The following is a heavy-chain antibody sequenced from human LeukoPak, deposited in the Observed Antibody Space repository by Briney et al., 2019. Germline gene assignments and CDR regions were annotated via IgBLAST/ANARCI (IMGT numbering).Heavy chain of an antibody. J-gene: IGHJ4*02. V-gene: IGHV3-48*03. CDR2: ISSSGSTI. Sequence: GGSLRLSCAASGFTFSSYEMNWVRLAPGKGLEWVSYISSSGSTIYYADSVKGRFTISRDNAKNSLYLQMNSLRAEDTAVYYCARERIQLCLDYWGQGTLVTVSS. CDR3: ARERIQLCLDY. D-gene: IGHD5-18*01. CDR1: GFTFSSYE.